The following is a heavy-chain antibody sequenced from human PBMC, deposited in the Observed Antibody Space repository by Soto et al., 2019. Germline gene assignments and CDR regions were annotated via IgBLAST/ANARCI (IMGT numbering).Heavy chain of an antibody. Sequence: GGSLRLSCTGSGFDFGYYYMSWIRQAPGKGLEWVSYIDSGDGTTYYTDSVKGRFTISRDNAKKTVYLQMSSLRVEDTALYYCVRPYYSSSWFPFDRWGQGTLVTVSS. J-gene: IGHJ4*02. D-gene: IGHD6-13*01. V-gene: IGHV3-11*01. CDR1: GFDFGYYY. CDR2: IDSGDGTT. CDR3: VRPYYSSSWFPFDR.